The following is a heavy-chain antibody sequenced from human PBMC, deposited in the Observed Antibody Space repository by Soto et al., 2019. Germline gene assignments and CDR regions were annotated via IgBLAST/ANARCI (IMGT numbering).Heavy chain of an antibody. Sequence: QLKLVQSGAEVKKTGASVKVSCKASGYTFISYGIAWVRQAPGQGLEWVGWSSPYNSKTNYAQKLHDGVTMTTDTSTSTAYLDVRCLRSDDTDIYYCARDGYATSWVGILHTGVHGVEIDFWGQGTLVTVSS. D-gene: IGHD6-13*01. CDR3: ARDGYATSWVGILHTGVHGVEIDF. CDR2: SSPYNSKT. CDR1: GYTFISYG. J-gene: IGHJ4*02. V-gene: IGHV1-18*01.